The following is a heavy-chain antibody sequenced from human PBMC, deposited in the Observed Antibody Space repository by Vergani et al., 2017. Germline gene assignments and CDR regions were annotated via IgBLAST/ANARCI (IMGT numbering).Heavy chain of an antibody. CDR1: GYTFTGYY. D-gene: IGHD3-22*01. V-gene: IGHV1-2*02. J-gene: IGHJ1*01. CDR3: ARGYYDSSGYYFAEDFQH. Sequence: QVQLVQSGAEVKKPGASVKVSCKASGYTFTGYYMHWVRQAPGQGLEWMGWINPNSGGTNYAQKFQGRVTMTRDTSISTAYMELSRLRSDDTAVYYCARGYYDSSGYYFAEDFQHWGQGTLVTVSS. CDR2: INPNSGGT.